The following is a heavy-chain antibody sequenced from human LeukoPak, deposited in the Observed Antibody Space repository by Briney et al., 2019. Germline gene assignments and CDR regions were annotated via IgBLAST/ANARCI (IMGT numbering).Heavy chain of an antibody. CDR2: IYNSGGT. CDR3: ARDVRYCSGGSCSS. J-gene: IGHJ4*02. D-gene: IGHD2-15*01. CDR1: GFTASSNY. V-gene: IGHV3-53*01. Sequence: GGSLRLSCAASGFTASSNYMSWVRQAPGKGLEWVSVIYNSGGTYYADSVKGRFTLSRDNSKNTLYLQMNSLRAEDTAVYYCARDVRYCSGGSCSSWGPGTLVTVSS.